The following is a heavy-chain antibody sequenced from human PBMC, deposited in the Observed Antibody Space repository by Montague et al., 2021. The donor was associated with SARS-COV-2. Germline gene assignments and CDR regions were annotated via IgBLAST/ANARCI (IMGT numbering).Heavy chain of an antibody. Sequence: SLSLSCSASGFTFSSYVTSWVRQAPGKGLEWVSAISGSGGSTYYADSVKGRFTISRDNSKNTLYLQMNSLRAEDTAVYYCAKEGDYDILTGYYPNRRYFDYWGQGTLVTVSS. CDR1: GFTFSSYV. CDR3: AKEGDYDILTGYYPNRRYFDY. J-gene: IGHJ4*02. V-gene: IGHV3-23*01. CDR2: ISGSGGST. D-gene: IGHD3-9*01.